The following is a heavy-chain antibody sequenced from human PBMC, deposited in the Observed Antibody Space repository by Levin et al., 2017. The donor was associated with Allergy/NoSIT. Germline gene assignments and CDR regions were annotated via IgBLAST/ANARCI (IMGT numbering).Heavy chain of an antibody. CDR2: ISYSGTT. V-gene: IGHV4-61*01. J-gene: IGHJ4*02. CDR3: ARSHDSTGYFN. Sequence: SQTFSLPCTVSGDSVRSSSYYWSWIRQPPGKGLEWIGCISYSGTTNYNPSLKSRVTISVDTSENQFSLKLGSVTAADTAVFYCARSHDSTGYFNWGQGTLVTVSS. CDR1: GDSVRSSSYY. D-gene: IGHD3-22*01.